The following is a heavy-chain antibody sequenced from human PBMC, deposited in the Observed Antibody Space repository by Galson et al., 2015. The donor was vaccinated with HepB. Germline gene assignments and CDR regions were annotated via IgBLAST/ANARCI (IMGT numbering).Heavy chain of an antibody. D-gene: IGHD3-3*01. CDR2: ISYDGSNK. CDR3: AKDQEAFWLTWDY. J-gene: IGHJ4*02. CDR1: GFTFSSYG. V-gene: IGHV3-30*18. Sequence: SLRLSCAASGFTFSSYGMHWVRQAPGKGLEWVTVISYDGSNKYYADSVKGRFTISRDNSKNTLYLQMNSLRAEDTAVYYCAKDQEAFWLTWDYWGQGTLVTVSS.